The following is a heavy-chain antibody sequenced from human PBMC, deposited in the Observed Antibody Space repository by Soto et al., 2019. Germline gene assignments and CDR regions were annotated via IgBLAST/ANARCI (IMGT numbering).Heavy chain of an antibody. V-gene: IGHV4-61*05. J-gene: IGHJ5*02. CDR3: ARASGCSGGNCAFDP. CDR2: IYYSGST. D-gene: IGHD2-15*01. CDR1: GGSISSSSYY. Sequence: SETLSLTCTVSGGSISSSSYYWGWIRQPPGKGLEWIGYIYYSGSTNYNPSLKSRVTISVDASKNQFSLKLSSVTAADTAVYYCARASGCSGGNCAFDPWGQGTLVTVSS.